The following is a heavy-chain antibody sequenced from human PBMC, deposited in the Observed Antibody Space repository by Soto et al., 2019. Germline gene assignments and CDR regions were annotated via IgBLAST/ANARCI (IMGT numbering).Heavy chain of an antibody. Sequence: VQLLKSGAEVKNPGASVKVSCRAFGYTFTIYDITWVRQPTGQGLEWMGWMNPNSGNTGYAQKFQGRVTMTRNTSISTAYMELSSLRSEDTAVYYCARTLYGDNVDYWGQGTLVTVSS. CDR3: ARTLYGDNVDY. V-gene: IGHV1-8*01. CDR2: MNPNSGNT. D-gene: IGHD4-17*01. J-gene: IGHJ4*02. CDR1: GYTFTIYD.